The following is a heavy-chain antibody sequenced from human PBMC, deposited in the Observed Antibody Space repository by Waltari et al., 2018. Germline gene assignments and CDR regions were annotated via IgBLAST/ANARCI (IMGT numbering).Heavy chain of an antibody. D-gene: IGHD3-16*01. CDR3: ARDGGAVDY. J-gene: IGHJ4*02. CDR1: GFKFSDFW. V-gene: IGHV3-7*01. CDR2: IRQDGVAK. Sequence: EVQLVESGGGLVQPGGSLRLSCVTSGFKFSDFWINWVRQAPGRGLEWVANIRQDGVAKNYLDSVKGRFTISRDNSKNTLYLQMNSLRAEDTAVYYCARDGGAVDYWGQGTLVTVSS.